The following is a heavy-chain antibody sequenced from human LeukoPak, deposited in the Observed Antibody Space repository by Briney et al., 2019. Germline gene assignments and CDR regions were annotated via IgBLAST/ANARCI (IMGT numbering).Heavy chain of an antibody. CDR2: ISGSGGST. V-gene: IGHV3-23*01. Sequence: GGSLRLSCAASGFAFSSYGMSWVRQAPGKGLEWVSAISGSGGSTYYADSVKGRFTISRDNSKNTLFLQMNSLRAEDTAVYSCAKEAWYSSGWYAYWGQGTLVTVSS. J-gene: IGHJ4*02. CDR1: GFAFSSYG. D-gene: IGHD6-19*01. CDR3: AKEAWYSSGWYAY.